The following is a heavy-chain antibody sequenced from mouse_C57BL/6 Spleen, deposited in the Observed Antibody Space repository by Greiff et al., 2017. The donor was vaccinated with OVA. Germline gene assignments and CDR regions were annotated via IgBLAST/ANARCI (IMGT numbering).Heavy chain of an antibody. CDR2: IRLKSDNYAT. J-gene: IGHJ4*01. D-gene: IGHD2-4*01. Sequence: EVMLVASGGGLVQPGGSMKLSCVASGFTFSNYWMNWVRQSPEKGLEWVAQIRLKSDNYATHYAEAVKGRFTISRDDSKSSVYLQMNNLRAEDTGIYYCPARLSYYAMDYWGQGTSVTVSS. V-gene: IGHV6-3*01. CDR3: PARLSYYAMDY. CDR1: GFTFSNYW.